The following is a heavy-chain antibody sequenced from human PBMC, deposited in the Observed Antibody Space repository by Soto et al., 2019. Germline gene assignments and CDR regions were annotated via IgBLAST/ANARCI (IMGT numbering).Heavy chain of an antibody. CDR1: GFTFSYYE. V-gene: IGHV3-48*03. CDR3: ARDTGRASADL. CDR2: ISHTDRLT. Sequence: GGSLRLSCIGSGFTFSYYEMNWVRQAPGKGLERVAFISHTDRLTHYPDSVRGRFTISRDNAKNSLYLHMTSLRVEDTAVYYCARDTGRASADLWGQGTLVTVSS. J-gene: IGHJ5*02. D-gene: IGHD6-13*01.